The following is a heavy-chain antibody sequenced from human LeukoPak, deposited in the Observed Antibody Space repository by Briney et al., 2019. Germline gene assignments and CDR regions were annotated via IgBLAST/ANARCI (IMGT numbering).Heavy chain of an antibody. J-gene: IGHJ4*02. D-gene: IGHD2-2*01. CDR2: ISGTGSST. CDR1: GFTFGNYA. Sequence: GGSLRLSCEASGFTFGNYAMNRVRQAPGKGLEWVSTISGTGSSTYYADSVKGRFTISRDNSKNTLYLQMNSLRAEDTAVYYCAKDHHPIDCSSTSCYFGAFDYWGQGTLVTVSS. CDR3: AKDHHPIDCSSTSCYFGAFDY. V-gene: IGHV3-23*01.